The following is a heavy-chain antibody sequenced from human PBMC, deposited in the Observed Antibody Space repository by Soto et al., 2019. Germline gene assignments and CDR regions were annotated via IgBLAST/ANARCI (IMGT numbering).Heavy chain of an antibody. CDR1: GGSFNGYY. CDR3: ARGLWATRFSS. V-gene: IGHV4-34*01. Sequence: FKTSETLSLTCAVYGGSFNGYYWSWIRQPPGKGLEWIGEVDHSGSTNYNPSLKSRVTISVDTSKNQFSLKMSSVTAADTAVYYCARGLWATRFSSWGQGTLVTVSS. CDR2: VDHSGST. D-gene: IGHD3-16*01. J-gene: IGHJ5*02.